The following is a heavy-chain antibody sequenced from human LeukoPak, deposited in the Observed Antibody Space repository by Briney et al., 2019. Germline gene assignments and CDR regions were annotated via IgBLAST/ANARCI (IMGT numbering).Heavy chain of an antibody. CDR1: GGSISGHY. CDR2: IYYSGST. D-gene: IGHD1-14*01. CDR3: ARQPPGRRYSSFDY. Sequence: SETLSLTCTVSGGSISGHYWNWIRQPPGKGLEWIGYIYYSGSTNYNPSLKSRVTISVDTSKNQFSLKLSSVTAADTAVYYCARQPPGRRYSSFDYWGQGTLVTVSS. J-gene: IGHJ4*02. V-gene: IGHV4-59*11.